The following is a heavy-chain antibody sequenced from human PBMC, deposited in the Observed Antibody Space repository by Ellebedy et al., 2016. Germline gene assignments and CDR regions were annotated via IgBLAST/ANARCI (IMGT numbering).Heavy chain of an antibody. Sequence: GGSLRLXCAASGFTFSDHYMDWVRQAPGKGLEWVGRTRNKANSYTTEYAASVKGRFTISRDDSKSSLYLQMNSLKTEDTAVYYCARDLGGGSYDNWGQGTLVTVSS. J-gene: IGHJ4*02. CDR2: TRNKANSYTT. CDR3: ARDLGGGSYDN. D-gene: IGHD1-26*01. V-gene: IGHV3-72*01. CDR1: GFTFSDHY.